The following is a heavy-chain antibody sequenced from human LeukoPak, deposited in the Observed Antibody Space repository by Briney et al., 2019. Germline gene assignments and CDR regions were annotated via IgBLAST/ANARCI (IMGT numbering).Heavy chain of an antibody. D-gene: IGHD2-15*01. Sequence: GGSLRLSCAASGFSFSTYGMHWVRRAPGKGLGWGAFIRHGGRNKYYADSVKGRCTITSASSNTPRYRQMKSLRTEDTAVYHCAKDGGGSLNTNDAFDIWGQGTMVTVSS. CDR1: GFSFSTYG. CDR3: AKDGGGSLNTNDAFDI. J-gene: IGHJ3*02. CDR2: IRHGGRNK. V-gene: IGHV3-30*02.